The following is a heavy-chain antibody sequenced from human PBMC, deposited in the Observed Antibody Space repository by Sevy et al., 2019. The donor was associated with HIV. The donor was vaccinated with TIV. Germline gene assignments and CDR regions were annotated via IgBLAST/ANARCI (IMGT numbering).Heavy chain of an antibody. CDR3: ARVDTTVVTSDAFDI. D-gene: IGHD4-17*01. CDR2: IKQDGSEK. CDR1: GFTFSSYW. V-gene: IGHV3-7*03. J-gene: IGHJ3*02. Sequence: GGSLGLSCAASGFTFSSYWMSWVRQAPGKGLEWVANIKQDGSEKYYVDSVKGRFTISRDNAKNSLYLQMNSLRAEDTAVYYCARVDTTVVTSDAFDIWGQGTMVTVSS.